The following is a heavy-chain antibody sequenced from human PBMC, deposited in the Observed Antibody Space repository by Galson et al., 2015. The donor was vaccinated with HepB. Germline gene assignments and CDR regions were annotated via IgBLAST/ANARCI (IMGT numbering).Heavy chain of an antibody. CDR2: ISGSGGST. J-gene: IGHJ3*02. D-gene: IGHD3-22*01. CDR3: AKDALAQVMIVPEEDAFDI. V-gene: IGHV3-23*01. CDR1: GFTFDDYA. Sequence: SLRLSCAASGFTFDDYAMHWVRQAPGKGLEWVSAISGSGGSTYYTDSVKGRFTISRDNSKNTLYLQMNSLRAEDTAVYYCAKDALAQVMIVPEEDAFDIWGQGTMVTVSS.